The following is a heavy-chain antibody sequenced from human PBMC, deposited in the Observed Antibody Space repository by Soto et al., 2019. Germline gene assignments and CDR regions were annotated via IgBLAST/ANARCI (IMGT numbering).Heavy chain of an antibody. CDR2: IYYSGTT. CDR3: ARGRGGTYDAFDI. J-gene: IGHJ3*02. V-gene: IGHV4-59*01. CDR1: AGSISTYF. D-gene: IGHD1-26*01. Sequence: SEILSLTCTVSAGSISTYFWSWIRQPPGKGLEWIGYIYYSGTTNYNPSLKSRVTILLDTSKNQFSLRLSSVTAADTAVYYCARGRGGTYDAFDIWGQGTLVTASS.